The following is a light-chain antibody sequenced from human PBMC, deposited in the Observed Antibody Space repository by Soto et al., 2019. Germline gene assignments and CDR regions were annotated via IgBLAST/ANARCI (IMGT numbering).Light chain of an antibody. Sequence: QSALTQPASVSGSPGQSITISCTGTSSDVGSYNLVSWYQQHPGKAPKLMIYEGSKRPSGVSNRFSGSKSGNTASLTISGLQAEDEADYYCCSYAGSSTLDVVFGGGTK. CDR2: EGS. CDR1: SSDVGSYNL. J-gene: IGLJ2*01. CDR3: CSYAGSSTLDVV. V-gene: IGLV2-23*01.